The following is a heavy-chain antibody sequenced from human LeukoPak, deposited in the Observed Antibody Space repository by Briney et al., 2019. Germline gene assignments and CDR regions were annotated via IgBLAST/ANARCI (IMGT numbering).Heavy chain of an antibody. CDR3: ARDSSGWGLAV. V-gene: IGHV3-33*01. D-gene: IGHD6-19*01. Sequence: QPGRSLRLSCAASGFTFSSYGMHWVRQAPGKGLEWVAVIWYDGSNKYYADSVKGRFTISRDNSKNTLYLQMNSLGVGDTAVYYCARDSSGWGLAVWGQGTTVTVSS. CDR1: GFTFSSYG. J-gene: IGHJ6*02. CDR2: IWYDGSNK.